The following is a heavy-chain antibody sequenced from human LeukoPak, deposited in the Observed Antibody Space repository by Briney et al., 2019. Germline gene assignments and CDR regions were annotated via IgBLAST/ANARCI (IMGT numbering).Heavy chain of an antibody. CDR3: ARHRYYYDSSGYPMGNYFDY. D-gene: IGHD3-22*01. Sequence: PSETLSLTCAVSGYSISSGYYWGWIRQPPGKGLEWIGSIYHSGSTYYNPSLKSRVTISVDTSKNQFSLKLSSVTAADTAVYYCARHRYYYDSSGYPMGNYFDYWRQGTLVTVSS. V-gene: IGHV4-38-2*01. J-gene: IGHJ4*02. CDR2: IYHSGST. CDR1: GYSISSGYY.